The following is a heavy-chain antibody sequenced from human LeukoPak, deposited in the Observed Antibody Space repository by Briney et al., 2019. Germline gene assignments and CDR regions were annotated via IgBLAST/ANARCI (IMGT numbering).Heavy chain of an antibody. CDR2: IYYSGST. J-gene: IGHJ3*02. CDR3: ARIDSGSYPGGAFDI. V-gene: IGHV4-59*08. D-gene: IGHD1-26*01. Sequence: LETLSLTCTVSGGSISSYYWSWIRQPPGKGLEWIGYIYYSGSTNYNPSLKSRVTISVDTSKNQFSLKLSSVTAADTAVYYCARIDSGSYPGGAFDIWGQGTMVTVSS. CDR1: GGSISSYY.